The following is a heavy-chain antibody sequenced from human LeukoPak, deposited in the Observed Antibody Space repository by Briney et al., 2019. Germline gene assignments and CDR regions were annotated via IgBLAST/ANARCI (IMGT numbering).Heavy chain of an antibody. V-gene: IGHV3-53*05. J-gene: IGHJ4*02. D-gene: IGHD6-6*01. CDR2: IYGDGRT. Sequence: PGGSLRLSCAASGFSVNTNYMSWVRQVPERGLEWVSIIYGDGRTYYADFLKGRFTISRDNSKNTLYLQMNSLRGEDTAVFYCARTRYGSSFDPDCWGQGTLVTVSS. CDR3: ARTRYGSSFDPDC. CDR1: GFSVNTNY.